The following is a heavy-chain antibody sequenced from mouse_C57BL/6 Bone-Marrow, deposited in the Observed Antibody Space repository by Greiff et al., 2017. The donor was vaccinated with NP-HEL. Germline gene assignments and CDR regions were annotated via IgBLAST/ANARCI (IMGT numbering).Heavy chain of an antibody. CDR2: INYDGSST. Sequence: DVQLQESEGGLVQPGSSMKLSCTASGFTFSDYYMAWVRQVPEKGLEWVANINYDGSSTYYLDSLKSRFIISRDNAKNILYLQMSSLKSEDTATYYCARALPGPYYFDYWGQGTTLTVSS. CDR1: GFTFSDYY. D-gene: IGHD3-1*01. J-gene: IGHJ2*01. CDR3: ARALPGPYYFDY. V-gene: IGHV5-16*01.